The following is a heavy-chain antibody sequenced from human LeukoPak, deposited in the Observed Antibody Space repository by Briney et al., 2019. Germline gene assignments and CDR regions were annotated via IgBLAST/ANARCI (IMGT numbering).Heavy chain of an antibody. D-gene: IGHD3-10*01. CDR3: ARDRGLGSPRLDY. J-gene: IGHJ4*02. V-gene: IGHV4-61*08. CDR2: IYYSGST. Sequence: KASQTLSLTCTVSGGSISSGGYYWSWIRQPPGKGLEWIGYIYYSGSTKYNPSLKSRVTISVDTSKIQFTLKLSSVTAADTAVYYCARDRGLGSPRLDYWGQGTLVTVSS. CDR1: GGSISSGGYY.